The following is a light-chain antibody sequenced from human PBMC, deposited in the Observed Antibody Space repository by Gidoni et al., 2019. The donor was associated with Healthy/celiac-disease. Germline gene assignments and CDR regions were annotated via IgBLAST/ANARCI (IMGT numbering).Light chain of an antibody. V-gene: IGKV1-5*03. CDR1: QSISSW. CDR3: QQYNSYPLT. CDR2: KAS. J-gene: IGKJ4*01. Sequence: DIQMTQSPSTLSASVGDRGTITCRASQSISSWLAWYQQKPGKAPKLLIYKASSVESGVPSRFSGSGSGTEFTLTICSLQPDDFATYYCQQYNSYPLTFGGGTKVEIK.